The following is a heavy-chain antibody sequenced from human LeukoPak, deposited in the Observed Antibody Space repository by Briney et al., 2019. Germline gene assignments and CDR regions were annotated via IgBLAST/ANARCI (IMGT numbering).Heavy chain of an antibody. CDR2: ISVYNGNT. Sequence: ASVKVSCKASAYTFTSYAISWMRQAPGQGLEWMGWISVYNGNTNYAQKFQGRVTMTTDTSTNTVYMELRSLRFDDTAVYYCAKQLGYCSDGSCYFPYWGQGTLVTVSS. CDR1: AYTFTSYA. J-gene: IGHJ4*02. V-gene: IGHV1-18*01. CDR3: AKQLGYCSDGSCYFPY. D-gene: IGHD2-15*01.